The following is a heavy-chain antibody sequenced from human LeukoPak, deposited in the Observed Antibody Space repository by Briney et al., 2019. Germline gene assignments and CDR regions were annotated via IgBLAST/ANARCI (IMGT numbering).Heavy chain of an antibody. CDR1: GFTFSNAW. CDR3: TTAGILSSGSDY. Sequence: GGSLRLSCAASGFTFSNAWMSWVRQAPGKGLEWVGRIKSKTDRGTTDYAAPVKGRFTISRDDSKNTLYLQMNSLKTEDTAVYYCTTAGILSSGSDYRGQGTLVTVSS. V-gene: IGHV3-15*01. CDR2: IKSKTDRGTT. D-gene: IGHD3-22*01. J-gene: IGHJ4*02.